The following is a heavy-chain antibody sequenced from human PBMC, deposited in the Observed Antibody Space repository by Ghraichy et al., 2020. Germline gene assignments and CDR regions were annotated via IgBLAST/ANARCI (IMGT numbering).Heavy chain of an antibody. Sequence: LRLSCAVYGGSFSGYYWSWIRQPPGKGLEWIGEINHSGSTNYNPSLKSRVTISVDTSKNQFSLKLSSVTAADTAVYYCASSEWLAGQWGQGTLVTVSS. CDR1: GGSFSGYY. D-gene: IGHD6-19*01. V-gene: IGHV4-34*01. CDR2: INHSGST. CDR3: ASSEWLAGQ. J-gene: IGHJ4*02.